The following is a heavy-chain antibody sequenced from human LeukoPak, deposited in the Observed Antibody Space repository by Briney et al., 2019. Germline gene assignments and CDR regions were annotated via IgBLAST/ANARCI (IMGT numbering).Heavy chain of an antibody. CDR1: GYTFTSYS. D-gene: IGHD3-10*01. J-gene: IGHJ5*02. CDR2: INAGNGNT. Sequence: SSVKVSCKASGYTFTSYSMHWVRQAPGRRREWMGWINAGNGNTKYSHKFQGRVTITRNHSASPAYMELSSLRSGDTAVYYCARRPSGNAGSYLRRFDPWGQGTLVTGSS. V-gene: IGHV1-3*01. CDR3: ARRPSGNAGSYLRRFDP.